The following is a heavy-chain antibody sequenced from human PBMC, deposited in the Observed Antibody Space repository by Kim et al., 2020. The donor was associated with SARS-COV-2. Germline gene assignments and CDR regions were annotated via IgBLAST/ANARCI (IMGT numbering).Heavy chain of an antibody. CDR3: AGEGVGNKGDY. V-gene: IGHV3-48*03. CDR2: ISKTGNNI. J-gene: IGHJ4*02. CDR1: GFIFSLYE. Sequence: GGSLRLSCAASGFIFSLYEMNWVRQAPGKGLEWVSYISKTGNNIYYRDSVKGRFTISRDNAKNSLFLQMNSLRVEDTAVYYCAGEGVGNKGDYWGQGALVTVSS.